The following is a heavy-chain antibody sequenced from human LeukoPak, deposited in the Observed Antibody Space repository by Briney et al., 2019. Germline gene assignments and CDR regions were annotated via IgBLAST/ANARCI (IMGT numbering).Heavy chain of an antibody. CDR3: ARSDYYDSSGYSYYYYMDV. CDR1: GGTFSSYA. CDR2: IIPIFGTA. D-gene: IGHD3-22*01. Sequence: ASVKVSCKASGGTFSSYAISWVRQAPGQGLEWMGGIIPIFGTANYAQKSQGRVTITTDESTSTAYMELSRLRSEDTAVYYCARSDYYDSSGYSYYYYMDVWGKGTTVTVSS. V-gene: IGHV1-69*05. J-gene: IGHJ6*03.